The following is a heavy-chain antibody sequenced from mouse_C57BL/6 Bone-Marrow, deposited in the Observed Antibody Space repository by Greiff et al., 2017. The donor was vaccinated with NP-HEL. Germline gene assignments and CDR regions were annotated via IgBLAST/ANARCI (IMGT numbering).Heavy chain of an antibody. CDR2: INPSSGYT. Sequence: VQLMESGAELVRPGASVKMSCKASGYTFTSYTMHWVKQRPGQGLEWIGYINPSSGYTKYNQKFKDKATLTADKSSSTAYMQLSSLTSEDSAVYYCSGEETSGWGQGTLVTVSA. CDR1: GYTFTSYT. J-gene: IGHJ3*01. CDR3: SGEETSG. V-gene: IGHV1-4*01.